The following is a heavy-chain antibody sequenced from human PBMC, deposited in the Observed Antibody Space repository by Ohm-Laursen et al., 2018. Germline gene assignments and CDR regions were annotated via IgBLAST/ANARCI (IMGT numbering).Heavy chain of an antibody. D-gene: IGHD4-11*01. CDR1: VFTVSGAW. J-gene: IGHJ1*01. CDR3: TTHYKF. V-gene: IGHV3-15*01. Sequence: SLRLSCSASVFTVSGAWMSWVREAPGKGLGWVGLIKRSSEGSTTHYAAPVKDRFAISRDDSENTLHLQIDSLKTEDTAIYYCTTHYKFWGQGTLVTVSA. CDR2: IKRSSEGSTT.